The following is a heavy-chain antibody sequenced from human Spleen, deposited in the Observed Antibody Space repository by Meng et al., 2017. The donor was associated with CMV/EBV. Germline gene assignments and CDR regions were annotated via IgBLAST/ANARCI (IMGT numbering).Heavy chain of an antibody. CDR2: IRSKAYGGTT. Sequence: GESLKISCTASGFTFGDYAMSWVRQAPGKGLEWVGFIRSKAYGGTTEYAASVKGRFTISRDDSKSIAYLQMNSLKTEDTAVYYCTRVDESYDFWSGYFCYGMDVWGQGTTVTVSS. CDR1: GFTFGDYA. J-gene: IGHJ6*02. D-gene: IGHD3-3*01. CDR3: TRVDESYDFWSGYFCYGMDV. V-gene: IGHV3-49*04.